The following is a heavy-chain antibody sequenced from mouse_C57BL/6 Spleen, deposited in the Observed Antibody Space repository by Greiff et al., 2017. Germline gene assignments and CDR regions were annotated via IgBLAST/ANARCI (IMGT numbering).Heavy chain of an antibody. CDR1: GYTFTSYW. D-gene: IGHD2-2*01. V-gene: IGHV1-7*01. Sequence: QVQLKQSGAEPAKPGASVKLSCKASGYTFTSYWMHWVKQRPGQGLEWIGYINPSSGYTKYNQKFKDKATLTADKSSSTAYMQLSSLTYEDSAVYYCAREPPYGSYAMDYWGQGTSVTVSS. J-gene: IGHJ4*01. CDR3: AREPPYGSYAMDY. CDR2: INPSSGYT.